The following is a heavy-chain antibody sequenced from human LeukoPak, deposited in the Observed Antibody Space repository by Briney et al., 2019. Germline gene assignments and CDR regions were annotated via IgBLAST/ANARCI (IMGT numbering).Heavy chain of an antibody. Sequence: PEGSLRLSCAASEFTFSRYWMSWVRQAPGKGLEWVATIKPDGSEKYYVDSVRGRFTISRDNAKNSLYLQMNSLRAEDTAVYYCASMWEGGYWGQGTLVTVPS. D-gene: IGHD1-26*01. CDR1: EFTFSRYW. V-gene: IGHV3-7*01. CDR3: ASMWEGGY. J-gene: IGHJ4*02. CDR2: IKPDGSEK.